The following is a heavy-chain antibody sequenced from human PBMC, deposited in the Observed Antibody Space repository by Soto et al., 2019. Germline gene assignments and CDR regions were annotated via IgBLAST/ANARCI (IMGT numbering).Heavy chain of an antibody. CDR2: ISGSGGST. J-gene: IGHJ4*02. D-gene: IGHD6-13*01. Sequence: GGSLRLSCAASGFTFSSYAMSWVRHAPGKGLEWVSAISGSGGSTYYADSVKGRFTISRDNSKNTLYLQMNSLRAEDTAVYYCAKGPREIGYSSSWYYFDYWGQGTLVTVSS. CDR1: GFTFSSYA. CDR3: AKGPREIGYSSSWYYFDY. V-gene: IGHV3-23*01.